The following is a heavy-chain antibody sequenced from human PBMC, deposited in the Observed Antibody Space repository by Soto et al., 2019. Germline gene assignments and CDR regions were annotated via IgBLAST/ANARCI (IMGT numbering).Heavy chain of an antibody. CDR3: ARDHSDFWSGYNWFDP. CDR2: ISYDGSNK. J-gene: IGHJ5*02. V-gene: IGHV3-30-3*01. Sequence: GGSLRLSCAASGFTFSSYAMHWVRQAPGKGLEWVAVISYDGSNKYYADSVKGRFTISRDNSKNTLYLQMNSLRAEDTAVYYCARDHSDFWSGYNWFDPWGQGTLVTVSS. CDR1: GFTFSSYA. D-gene: IGHD3-3*01.